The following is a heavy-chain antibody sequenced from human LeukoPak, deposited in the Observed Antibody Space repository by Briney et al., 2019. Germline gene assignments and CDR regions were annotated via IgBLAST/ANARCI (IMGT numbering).Heavy chain of an antibody. D-gene: IGHD3-10*01. Sequence: GGSLRLSCAASGFTFSSYAMHWVRQAAGKGLEWVAVISYDGSNKYYADSVKGRFTISRDNAKNTLYLQMNSLRAEDTAVYYCARDLTWFGELSLYYFDYWGQGTLVTVSS. CDR2: ISYDGSNK. J-gene: IGHJ4*02. CDR1: GFTFSSYA. V-gene: IGHV3-30-3*01. CDR3: ARDLTWFGELSLYYFDY.